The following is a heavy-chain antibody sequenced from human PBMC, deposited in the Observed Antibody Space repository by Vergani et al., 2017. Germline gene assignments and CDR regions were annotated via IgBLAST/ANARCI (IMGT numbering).Heavy chain of an antibody. J-gene: IGHJ6*03. CDR1: GFTFSSYS. CDR2: ISSSSSTI. Sequence: EVQLVESGGGLVQPGGSLRLSCAASGFTFSSYSMNWVRQAPGKGLEWVSYISSSSSTIYYADSVKGRFTISRDNAKNSLYLQMNSLRDEDTAVYYCARDRAAGTYYYYYMDVWGKGTTVTVSS. D-gene: IGHD6-13*01. CDR3: ARDRAAGTYYYYYMDV. V-gene: IGHV3-48*02.